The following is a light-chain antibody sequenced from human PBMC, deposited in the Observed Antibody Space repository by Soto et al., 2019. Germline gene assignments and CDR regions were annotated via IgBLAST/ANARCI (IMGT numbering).Light chain of an antibody. Sequence: DIVMTQSPLSLPVTPGEPASISCRSSQSLLHSNGYNYLDWFQQKPGTAPKLLIYDASNLEAGVSSRFSGSGSGTDFTLTISSLQPEDIATYYCQQYLGLPPITFGQGTRLEIK. J-gene: IGKJ5*01. CDR2: DAS. CDR1: QSLLHSNGYNY. CDR3: QQYLGLPPIT. V-gene: IGKV2-28*01.